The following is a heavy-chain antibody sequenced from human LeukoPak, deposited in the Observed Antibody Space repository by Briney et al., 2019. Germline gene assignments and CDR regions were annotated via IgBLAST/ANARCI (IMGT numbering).Heavy chain of an antibody. CDR3: AREIMCPYDFAGKDDNWFGP. D-gene: IGHD3-3*01. Sequence: SSVKVSCKAAGGTFISYGISWVRQAPGQGLEWRGGRIAIFGTAIYAQMFQGRVTITTDASTSTPYMELSSLRSEDTPLYYCAREIMCPYDFAGKDDNWFGPWGQGTLVTVSS. J-gene: IGHJ5*02. CDR1: GGTFISYG. V-gene: IGHV1-69*05. CDR2: RIAIFGTA.